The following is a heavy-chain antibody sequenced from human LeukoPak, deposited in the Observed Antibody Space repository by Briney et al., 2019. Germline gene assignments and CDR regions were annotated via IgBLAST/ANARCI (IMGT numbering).Heavy chain of an antibody. CDR2: LSGSGGST. CDR3: AKNYGPTYYYYYGMDV. D-gene: IGHD4-17*01. CDR1: GFTGTSNS. Sequence: PGGSLRLSCAASGFTGTSNSKSWVRQAPGKGLEWVSALSGSGGSTYYAGSVKGRFIISRDNSKNTLYLQMSSLRAEDTAVYYCAKNYGPTYYYYYGMDVWGQGTTVTVSS. V-gene: IGHV3-23*01. J-gene: IGHJ6*02.